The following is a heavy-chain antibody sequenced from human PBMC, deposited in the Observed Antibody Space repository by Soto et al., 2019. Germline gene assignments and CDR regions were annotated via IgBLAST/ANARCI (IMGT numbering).Heavy chain of an antibody. V-gene: IGHV4-61*01. CDR1: GDSVRNTNYY. J-gene: IGHJ3*01. CDR2: IYYTGAT. CDR3: ASMNILARHDFDF. Sequence: SETLSLTCTVSGDSVRNTNYYWSWIRQPPGKGLEWIGYIYYTGATNYNPSLKSRVTISLDTSKNQFSLQLNSVTTADTAVYSCASMNILARHDFDFWGQGIMVTVSS. D-gene: IGHD3-9*01.